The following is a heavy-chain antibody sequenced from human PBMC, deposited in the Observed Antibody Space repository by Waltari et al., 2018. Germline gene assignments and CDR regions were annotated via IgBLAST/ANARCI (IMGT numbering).Heavy chain of an antibody. J-gene: IGHJ6*02. D-gene: IGHD6-13*01. Sequence: EVQLVESGGGLVQPGGSLRLSCAASGFTFSSYSMNWVRQAPGKGLEWVSYISSSSSTIYSADSVKGRFTIARDNAKNSLYLQMNSLRAEDTAVYYCARDHAFFVEQQLVPALYYYYGMDVWGQGTTVTVSS. V-gene: IGHV3-48*01. CDR2: ISSSSSTI. CDR1: GFTFSSYS. CDR3: ARDHAFFVEQQLVPALYYYYGMDV.